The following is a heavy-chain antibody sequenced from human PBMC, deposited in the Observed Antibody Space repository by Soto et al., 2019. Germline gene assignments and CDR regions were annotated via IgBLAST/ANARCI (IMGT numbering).Heavy chain of an antibody. CDR3: ARGGGLIFGY. CDR2: MNPNTGDT. Sequence: QVQLVQSGAEVKKPGASVKVSCKASGYTFISYDINWVRQATGQGLEWMGWMNPNTGDTGYAQKFQGRVTMTRNTPLNTANLELNSLRSDDPALYFRARGGGLIFGYRGQGTLVHVS. J-gene: IGHJ4*02. V-gene: IGHV1-8*01. CDR1: GYTFISYD. D-gene: IGHD3-16*01.